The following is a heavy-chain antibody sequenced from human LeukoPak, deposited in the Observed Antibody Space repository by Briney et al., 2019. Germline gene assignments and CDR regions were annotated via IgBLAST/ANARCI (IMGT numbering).Heavy chain of an antibody. D-gene: IGHD3-22*01. CDR1: GYTFTSYY. CDR3: ARDLTYYYDSSGYLDNY. CDR2: INPSGGST. Sequence: ASVKVSCKASGYTFTSYYMHWVRQAPGQGLEWMGIINPSGGSTSYAQKFQGRVTMTRDTSTSTVYMELSSLRSDDTAVYYCARDLTYYYDSSGYLDNYWGQGTLVTVSS. J-gene: IGHJ4*02. V-gene: IGHV1-46*01.